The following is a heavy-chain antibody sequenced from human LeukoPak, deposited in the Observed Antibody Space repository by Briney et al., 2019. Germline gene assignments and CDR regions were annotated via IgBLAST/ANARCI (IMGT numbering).Heavy chain of an antibody. V-gene: IGHV4-34*01. CDR1: GGSFSGYY. Sequence: SETLSLTCAVYGGSFSGYYWSWIRQPPGKGLEWIGEINHSGSTDYNPSVKSRVTISVDTSKNQFSLKLSSVTAADTAVYYCARVENLQPPNYWGQGTLVTVSS. CDR2: INHSGST. J-gene: IGHJ4*02. CDR3: ARVENLQPPNY. D-gene: IGHD1-1*01.